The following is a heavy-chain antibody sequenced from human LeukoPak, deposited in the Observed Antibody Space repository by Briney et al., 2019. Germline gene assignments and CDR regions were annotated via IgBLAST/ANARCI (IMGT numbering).Heavy chain of an antibody. CDR3: AKSAGFLEDAFDI. J-gene: IGHJ3*02. CDR1: GFTFSSYA. D-gene: IGHD3-3*01. CDR2: IGPGVGST. V-gene: IGHV3-23*01. Sequence: PGGSLRLSCAASGFTFSSYAMNWVRQAPGKGLEWVSSIGPGVGSTYYADFVKGRFTISRDNSKNTLYLQMNSLRAEDTAVYYCAKSAGFLEDAFDIWGQGTMVTVSS.